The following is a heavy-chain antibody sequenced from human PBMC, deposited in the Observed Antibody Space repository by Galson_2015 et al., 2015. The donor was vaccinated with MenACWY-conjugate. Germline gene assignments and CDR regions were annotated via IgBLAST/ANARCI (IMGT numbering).Heavy chain of an antibody. CDR2: INHSGSA. D-gene: IGHD2-2*01. CDR1: GGSFSGHY. CDR3: AQGGCSSTTCPPAANYYGMDV. V-gene: IGHV4-34*01. Sequence: ETLSLTCAVYGGSFSGHYWSWIRQPPGKELEWIGEINHSGSANYNPSLKSRVTISVDTSKNQFSLKLSSVTAADTAVDYCAQGGCSSTTCPPAANYYGMDVWGQGTTVTVSS. J-gene: IGHJ6*02.